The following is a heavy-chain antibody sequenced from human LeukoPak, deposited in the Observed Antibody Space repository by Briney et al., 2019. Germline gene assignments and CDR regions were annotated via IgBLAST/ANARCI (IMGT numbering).Heavy chain of an antibody. Sequence: GGSLRLSCAASGFPFSSYWIHWVRQVPGKGLLWVSRINSDGSATMYADSVRGRFTISRDNAKNTLYLQMSGLRVEDTAVYHCASDSPYYGMDVWGQGTTVTVSS. J-gene: IGHJ6*02. CDR2: INSDGSAT. V-gene: IGHV3-74*03. CDR3: ASDSPYYGMDV. CDR1: GFPFSSYW.